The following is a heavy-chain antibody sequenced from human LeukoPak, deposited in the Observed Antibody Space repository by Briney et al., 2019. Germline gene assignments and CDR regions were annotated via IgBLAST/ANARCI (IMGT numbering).Heavy chain of an antibody. D-gene: IGHD6-13*01. CDR1: GFTFSSYG. J-gene: IGHJ5*02. V-gene: IGHV3-30*18. CDR2: ISYDGTNK. Sequence: SGRSLRLSCAASGFTFSSYGMHWVRQAPGKGLEDVAVISYDGTNKYYVDSVKGRFTISRDNSKNTLYLQMNSLRAEDTAVYYCAKDARAASGTGWFDPWGQGTLVTVSS. CDR3: AKDARAASGTGWFDP.